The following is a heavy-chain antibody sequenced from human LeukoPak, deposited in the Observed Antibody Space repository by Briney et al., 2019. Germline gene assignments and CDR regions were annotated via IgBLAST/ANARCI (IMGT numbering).Heavy chain of an antibody. V-gene: IGHV3-23*01. Sequence: GGSLRLSCAASGFTFSSYAMSWVRQAPGKGLEWVSAISGSGGSTYYADSVKGRFTISRDNSKNTLYLQMNSLRAEDTAVYYCAKCYRLHYDSSDSFDYWGQGTLVTVSS. CDR2: ISGSGGST. J-gene: IGHJ4*02. CDR1: GFTFSSYA. D-gene: IGHD3-22*01. CDR3: AKCYRLHYDSSDSFDY.